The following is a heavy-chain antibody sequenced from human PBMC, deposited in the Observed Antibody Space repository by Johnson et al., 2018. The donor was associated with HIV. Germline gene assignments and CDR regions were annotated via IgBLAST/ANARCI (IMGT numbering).Heavy chain of an antibody. CDR1: GFTFGDYA. D-gene: IGHD3-16*02. CDR3: TTAIVIDAFDI. V-gene: IGHV3-15*01. Sequence: VQLVESGGGLVQPGRSLRLSCTASGFTFGDYAMSWFRQAPGKGLEWVGRIKRKIEGEATDYAAPVKGRFTISRDDSKNTLFLQMSSLKTDDTAVYYCTTAIVIDAFDIWGQGTMVTVSS. J-gene: IGHJ3*02. CDR2: IKRKIEGEAT.